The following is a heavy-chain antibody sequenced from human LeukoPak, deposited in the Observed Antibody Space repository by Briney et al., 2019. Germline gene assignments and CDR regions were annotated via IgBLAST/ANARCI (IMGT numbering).Heavy chain of an antibody. J-gene: IGHJ4*02. Sequence: GGSLRLSCTVSGFTFGDYAMTWVRQPPGKGLEWVGFIRSKAYGGTTEYAASVKGRFTISRDDSRSIAYLQMNSLTSEDTAVYYCTRDGGYSYGYSDYWGQGILVTVSS. CDR3: TRDGGYSYGYSDY. CDR1: GFTFGDYA. D-gene: IGHD5-18*01. CDR2: IRSKAYGGTT. V-gene: IGHV3-49*04.